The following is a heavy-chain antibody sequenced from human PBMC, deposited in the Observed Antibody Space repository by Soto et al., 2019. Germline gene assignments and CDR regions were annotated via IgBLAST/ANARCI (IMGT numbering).Heavy chain of an antibody. CDR2: ITSSSGYI. V-gene: IGHV3-21*01. J-gene: IGHJ6*02. CDR3: ARETDIVVVVTTNGMDV. CDR1: GFQFSTYS. D-gene: IGHD2-15*01. Sequence: GGSLRLSCAASGFQFSTYSMNWVRQAPGKGLEWVSLITSSSGYIYYADSVKGRFTISRDNAKNSLYLQMNSLRAEDTAVYYCARETDIVVVVTTNGMDVWGQGTTVTVSS.